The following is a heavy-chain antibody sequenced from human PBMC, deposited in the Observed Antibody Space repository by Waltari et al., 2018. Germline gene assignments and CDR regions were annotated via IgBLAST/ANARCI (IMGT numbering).Heavy chain of an antibody. CDR3: ASTRSGWTRIYYGMDV. Sequence: QVQLVQSGAEVKTPGSSVKVSCKASGGTFSSYAISWVRQAPGQGLEWMGGIIPIFGTANYAQKFQGRVTITADESTSTAYMELSSLRSEDTAVYYCASTRSGWTRIYYGMDVWGQGTTVTVSS. V-gene: IGHV1-69*01. D-gene: IGHD6-19*01. J-gene: IGHJ6*02. CDR1: GGTFSSYA. CDR2: IIPIFGTA.